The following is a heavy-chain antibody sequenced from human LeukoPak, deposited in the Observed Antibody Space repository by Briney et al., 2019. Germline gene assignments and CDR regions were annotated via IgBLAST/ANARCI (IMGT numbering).Heavy chain of an antibody. D-gene: IGHD3-9*01. Sequence: GGSLRLSCVASGFTFSNYAMSWVRQAPGKGLEWVSAITGSGTNRYYADSLKGRFTTPRDNSKNTVFLQMNSLRHEDTAIYYCVIWGDYDVLTAYYVPDFWGQRTLVTVSS. V-gene: IGHV3-23*01. J-gene: IGHJ4*02. CDR2: ITGSGTNR. CDR1: GFTFSNYA. CDR3: VIWGDYDVLTAYYVPDF.